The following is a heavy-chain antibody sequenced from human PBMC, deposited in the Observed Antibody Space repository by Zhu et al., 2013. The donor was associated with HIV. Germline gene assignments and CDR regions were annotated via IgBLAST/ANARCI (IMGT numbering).Heavy chain of an antibody. D-gene: IGHD3-3*01. CDR1: GYTFTSYY. J-gene: IGHJ3*02. Sequence: QVQLIQSGAGVMKPGGSVRISCKTSGYTFTSYYIHWVRRAPGHGLEWMGLLDPAAGTTTYAQVFKGRLTVTRDTSTATVYMQLSGLRSEDTAVYFCARDLLRFLQWLPNRHAGFDIWGQGTLVIVSS. CDR2: LDPAAGTT. V-gene: IGHV1-46*01. CDR3: ARDLLRFLQWLPNRHAGFDI.